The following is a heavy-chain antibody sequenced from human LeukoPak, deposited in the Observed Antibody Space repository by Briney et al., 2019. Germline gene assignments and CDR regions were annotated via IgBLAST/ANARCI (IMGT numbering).Heavy chain of an antibody. Sequence: GRSLRLSCAASGFTFSSYGMHWVRQAPGKGLEWVAVIWYDGSNKYYADSVKGRFTISRDNSKNTLYLQMNSLRAEDTAVYYCARDPLRYCSSTSCPRYFDYWGQGTLVTVSS. V-gene: IGHV3-33*01. J-gene: IGHJ4*02. CDR1: GFTFSSYG. CDR3: ARDPLRYCSSTSCPRYFDY. D-gene: IGHD2-2*01. CDR2: IWYDGSNK.